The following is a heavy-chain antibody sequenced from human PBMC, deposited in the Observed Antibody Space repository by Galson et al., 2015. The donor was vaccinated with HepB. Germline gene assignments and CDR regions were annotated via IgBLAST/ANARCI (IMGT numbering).Heavy chain of an antibody. CDR3: ARQYSGRSNQGFDY. V-gene: IGHV1-69*10. CDR1: GGTFSGYA. CDR2: SIPFLGTT. J-gene: IGHJ4*02. D-gene: IGHD1-26*01. Sequence: SVKVSCKASGGTFSGYAITWVRQAPGKGLEWMGGSIPFLGTTNYAQKFQGRVTITADKSTSTVYMELSSLRSEDTAVYYCARQYSGRSNQGFDYWGQGTLVPVSS.